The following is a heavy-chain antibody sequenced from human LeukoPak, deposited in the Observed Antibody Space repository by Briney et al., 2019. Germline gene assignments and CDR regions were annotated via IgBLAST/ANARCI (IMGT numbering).Heavy chain of an antibody. V-gene: IGHV1-2*06. Sequence: ASVKVSCKASGYTFAAYHMHWVRQAPGQGLEWMGRINPNSGDTNYAQKFQGRVTMTRDTSISTAYMELSRLRSDDTAVYYCARDYCSSTSCLFDYWGQGTLVSVSS. CDR2: INPNSGDT. CDR1: GYTFAAYH. J-gene: IGHJ4*02. D-gene: IGHD2-2*01. CDR3: ARDYCSSTSCLFDY.